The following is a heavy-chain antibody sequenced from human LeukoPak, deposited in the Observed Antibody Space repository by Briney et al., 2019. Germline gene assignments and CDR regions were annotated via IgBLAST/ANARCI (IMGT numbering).Heavy chain of an antibody. CDR2: VYYSGST. D-gene: IGHD2-2*01. CDR3: ARHLGYQLRRGYYYVMDV. J-gene: IGHJ6*02. V-gene: IGHV4-59*08. CDR1: GGSISSYY. Sequence: SETQSLTCTVSGGSISSYYWSWIRQPPGKGLEWIGYVYYSGSTDYNPSLKSRVTISVDTSKNQFSLKLSSVTAADTAVYYCARHLGYQLRRGYYYVMDVWGPGTTVTVSS.